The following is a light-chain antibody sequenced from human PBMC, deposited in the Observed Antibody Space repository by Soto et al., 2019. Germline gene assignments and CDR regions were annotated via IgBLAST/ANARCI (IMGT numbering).Light chain of an antibody. CDR3: QQYDSYSWT. CDR2: DAS. Sequence: DIQMTQSPSTLSASVGDRVTITCRASESIDSWLAWHQQKPGRAPKLLIYDASSLQSGVPSRFSGSGFGTEFTLTISSLRPDDFATYYCQQYDSYSWTFGQGTKVDI. CDR1: ESIDSW. V-gene: IGKV1-5*01. J-gene: IGKJ1*01.